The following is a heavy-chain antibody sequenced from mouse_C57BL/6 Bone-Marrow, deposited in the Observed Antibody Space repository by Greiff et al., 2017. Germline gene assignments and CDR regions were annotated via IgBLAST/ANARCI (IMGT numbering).Heavy chain of an antibody. V-gene: IGHV1-64*01. Sequence: VQLQQPGAELVKPGASVKLSCKASGYTFTSYWMHWVKQRPGQGLEWIGMIHPNSGSTNYNEKFKSKATLTVDKSSSTAYMQLSSLTTEDSAVYYCARFGDYYGSSYFDYWGQGTTLTVSS. CDR3: ARFGDYYGSSYFDY. CDR1: GYTFTSYW. J-gene: IGHJ2*01. CDR2: IHPNSGST. D-gene: IGHD1-1*01.